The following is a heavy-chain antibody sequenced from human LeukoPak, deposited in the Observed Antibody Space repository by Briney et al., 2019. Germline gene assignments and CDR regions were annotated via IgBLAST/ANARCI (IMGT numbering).Heavy chain of an antibody. J-gene: IGHJ3*02. CDR1: GFTFSSYG. Sequence: GGSLRLSCVGSGFTFSSYGMGWVRQAPGKGLEWVSGMSGTGGYTYDADAVKGRFNISRDNSKNTLYLQMNSLRAEDTAVYYCARWGGMIVPCDAFDIWGQGTMVTVPS. CDR3: ARWGGMIVPCDAFDI. D-gene: IGHD3-22*01. V-gene: IGHV3-23*01. CDR2: MSGTGGYT.